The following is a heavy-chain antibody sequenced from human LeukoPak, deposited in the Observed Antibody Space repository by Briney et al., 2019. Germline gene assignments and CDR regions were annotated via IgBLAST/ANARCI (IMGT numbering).Heavy chain of an antibody. J-gene: IGHJ4*02. CDR1: GFTFSNYA. CDR3: VKGGIYSSIFLDY. Sequence: PGGSLRLSCSASGFTFSNYAMHWVRQAPGKGLEYVSDISSNGGNTYYADSVKGRFTISRENSKNTLYLQMSSLRVEDTAVYYCVKGGIYSSIFLDYWGQGTLVTVSS. V-gene: IGHV3-64D*06. CDR2: ISSNGGNT. D-gene: IGHD6-13*01.